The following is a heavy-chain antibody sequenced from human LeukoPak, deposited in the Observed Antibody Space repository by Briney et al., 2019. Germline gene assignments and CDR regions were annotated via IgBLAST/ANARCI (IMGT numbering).Heavy chain of an antibody. Sequence: QPGGSLRLSCAASGFTFSSYAMSWVRQAPGKGLEWVSAISGSGGSTYYADSVKGRFTISRDNSKNTLYLQMNSLRAEDTAVYYCAKDGITIFGVVISPFDYWGQGTLVTVSS. V-gene: IGHV3-23*01. CDR3: AKDGITIFGVVISPFDY. CDR2: ISGSGGST. CDR1: GFTFSSYA. J-gene: IGHJ4*02. D-gene: IGHD3-3*01.